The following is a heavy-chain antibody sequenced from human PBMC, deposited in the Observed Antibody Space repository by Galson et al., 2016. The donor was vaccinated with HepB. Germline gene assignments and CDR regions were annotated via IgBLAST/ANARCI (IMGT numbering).Heavy chain of an antibody. Sequence: LEWIGEINQSGSSTNYNPSLKSRVTISLDTSKNQFSLRLTFVTAADTGVYYCARDLSGYGIGADFDCWGQGTLVTVSS. D-gene: IGHD5-12*01. J-gene: IGHJ4*02. CDR3: ARDLSGYGIGADFDC. CDR2: INQSGSST. V-gene: IGHV4-34*01.